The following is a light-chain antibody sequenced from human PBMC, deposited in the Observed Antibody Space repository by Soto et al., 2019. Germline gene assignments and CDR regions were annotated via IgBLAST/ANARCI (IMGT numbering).Light chain of an antibody. CDR3: SSYTSGSTSYV. Sequence: QSALTQEASVSGSPGQSITISCTGASSDVGGSNYVSWYQQHPGDAPKLLIYEVNNRPSGVSHRFSGSKSGNTASLTISGLQADDEAEYYCSSYTSGSTSYVFGTGTKVTVL. CDR1: SSDVGGSNY. CDR2: EVN. V-gene: IGLV2-14*01. J-gene: IGLJ1*01.